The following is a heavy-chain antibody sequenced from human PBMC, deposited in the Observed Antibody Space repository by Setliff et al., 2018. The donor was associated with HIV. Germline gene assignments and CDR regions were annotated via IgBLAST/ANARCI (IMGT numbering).Heavy chain of an antibody. Sequence: SETLSLTCTVSGGSISNSSYYWGWIRQPPGKGLEWIGSIYYSGSAYYSPSLKSRVTISVDTSKNQFSLKLSSVTAADTAVYYCARRKGYCSGPSCLEFSWFDPWGQGTLVTVSS. CDR2: IYYSGSA. J-gene: IGHJ5*02. CDR3: ARRKGYCSGPSCLEFSWFDP. CDR1: GGSISNSSYY. V-gene: IGHV4-39*01. D-gene: IGHD2-2*01.